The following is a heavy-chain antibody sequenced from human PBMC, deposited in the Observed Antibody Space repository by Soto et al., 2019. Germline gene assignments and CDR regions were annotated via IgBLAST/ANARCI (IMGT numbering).Heavy chain of an antibody. Sequence: PGGSLRLSCTASGFTFGDYAMSWFRQAPGKGLEWVGFIRSKAYGGTTEYAASVKGRFTISRDDSKSIAYLQMNSLKTEDTAVYYCTRAIIAAAALYYYYGMDVWGQGTTVPVSS. J-gene: IGHJ6*02. CDR1: GFTFGDYA. V-gene: IGHV3-49*03. CDR3: TRAIIAAAALYYYYGMDV. D-gene: IGHD6-13*01. CDR2: IRSKAYGGTT.